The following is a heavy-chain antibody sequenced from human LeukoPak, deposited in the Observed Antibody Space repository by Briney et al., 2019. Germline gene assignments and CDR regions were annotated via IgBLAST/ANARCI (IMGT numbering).Heavy chain of an antibody. D-gene: IGHD6-13*01. J-gene: IGHJ4*02. CDR2: INPSGGIT. Sequence: GASVKVSCKAPGYTFTSYYIHWVRQAPGQGLEWMGIINPSGGITTYAQKFQRRVTMTRDKSTSTVYMELRRLTSEDTAVYYCARDGKTAAGNNFDYWGQGTLVTVSS. CDR3: ARDGKTAAGNNFDY. CDR1: GYTFTSYY. V-gene: IGHV1-46*01.